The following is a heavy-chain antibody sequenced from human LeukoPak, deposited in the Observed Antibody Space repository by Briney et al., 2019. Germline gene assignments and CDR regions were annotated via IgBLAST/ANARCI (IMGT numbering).Heavy chain of an antibody. Sequence: PSETLSLTRTVSGGPISSYFWTWIRQPAGKRLEWIGHIYTSGSTKYNPSLKSRLTMSVDTSKYQFSLKLNSVTAADTALYYCARERCGGDCYYYFNGMDVWGQGTPVTVSS. CDR1: GGPISSYF. V-gene: IGHV4-4*07. CDR2: IYTSGST. J-gene: IGHJ6*02. D-gene: IGHD2-21*02. CDR3: ARERCGGDCYYYFNGMDV.